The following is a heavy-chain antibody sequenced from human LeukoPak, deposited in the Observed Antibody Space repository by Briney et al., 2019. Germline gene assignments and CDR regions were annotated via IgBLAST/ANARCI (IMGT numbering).Heavy chain of an antibody. V-gene: IGHV3-33*01. CDR2: IWYDGSNE. D-gene: IGHD3-22*01. CDR1: GFTFSNYG. CDR3: ARTMMTATVDY. J-gene: IGHJ4*02. Sequence: PGGSLRLSCAASGFTFSNYGMQWVRQAPGKGLEWVAVIWYDGSNEDYADSVKGRFTISRDNSKNTLYLQMNSLRAEDMAVYYCARTMMTATVDYWGQGTLVTVSS.